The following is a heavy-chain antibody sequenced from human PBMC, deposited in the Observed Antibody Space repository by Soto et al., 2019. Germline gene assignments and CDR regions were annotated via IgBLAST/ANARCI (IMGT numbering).Heavy chain of an antibody. CDR3: ARDGYGFWSGEPYYYAMDV. CDR1: GYDFNIYD. Sequence: QVHLVQSGAEVKKPGASVKVSCTASGYDFNIYDIHWVRQSTGQGLEWKVWMTPKPETPGYAPKGQGRFTMTRNTPRSAVYMELGSLGSEGTAVYLCARDGYGFWSGEPYYYAMDVCGQGTTVTVSS. V-gene: IGHV1-8*01. D-gene: IGHD3-3*01. J-gene: IGHJ6*02. CDR2: MTPKPETP.